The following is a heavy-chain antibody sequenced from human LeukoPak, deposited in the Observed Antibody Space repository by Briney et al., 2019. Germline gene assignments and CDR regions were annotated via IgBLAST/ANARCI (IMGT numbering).Heavy chain of an antibody. J-gene: IGHJ3*01. V-gene: IGHV5-51*01. D-gene: IGHD2-15*01. CDR3: ARQQQFCSGGNCYSLNAFDL. Sequence: GESLKISCKGSGYSFTSYWIDWVRQVPGKGLEWMGVIYPGDSDTRYSPSFQGQVTISADKSISTAYLQWSSLKASDTAMYYCARQQQFCSGGNCYSLNAFDLWGQGTVVTVSS. CDR1: GYSFTSYW. CDR2: IYPGDSDT.